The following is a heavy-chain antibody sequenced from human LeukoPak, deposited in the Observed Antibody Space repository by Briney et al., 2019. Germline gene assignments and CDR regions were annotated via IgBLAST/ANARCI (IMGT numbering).Heavy chain of an antibody. CDR1: GYTFTSYE. J-gene: IGHJ6*03. CDR3: ARVGLQYYYYYYMDV. V-gene: IGHV1-8*01. CDR2: MNPNSGNT. Sequence: GASVKVSCKASGYTFTSYEINWVRQATGQGLEWMGWMNPNSGNTGYAQKFQGRVTMTRNTSISTAYMELSSLRSEDTAVYYCARVGLQYYYYYYMDVWGKGTTVTVSS.